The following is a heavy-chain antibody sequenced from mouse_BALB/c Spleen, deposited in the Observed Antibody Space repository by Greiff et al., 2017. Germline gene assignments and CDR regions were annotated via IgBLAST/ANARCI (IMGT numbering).Heavy chain of an antibody. J-gene: IGHJ2*01. D-gene: IGHD1-1*01. Sequence: DVQLVESGGGLVKPGGSLKLSCAASGFTFSSYAMSWVRQSPEKRLEWVAEISSGGSYTYYPDTVTGRFTISRDNAKNTLYLEMSSLRSEDTAMYCCARDQGGSSFDYWGQGTTLTVSS. CDR2: ISSGGSYT. V-gene: IGHV5-9-4*01. CDR1: GFTFSSYA. CDR3: ARDQGGSSFDY.